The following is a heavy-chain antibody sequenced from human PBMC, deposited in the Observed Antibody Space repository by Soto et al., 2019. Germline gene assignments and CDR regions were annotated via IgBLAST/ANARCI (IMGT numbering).Heavy chain of an antibody. CDR2: IWYDGSNK. CDR1: GFTFSSYG. V-gene: IGHV3-33*01. CDR3: ARSYCSSTSCYGYFDY. Sequence: GGSLRLSCAASGFTFSSYGMHWVRQAPGKGLEWVAVIWYDGSNKYYADSVKGRFTISRDNSKNTLYLQMNSLRAEDTAVYYCARSYCSSTSCYGYFDYWGQGTLVTVSS. J-gene: IGHJ4*02. D-gene: IGHD2-2*01.